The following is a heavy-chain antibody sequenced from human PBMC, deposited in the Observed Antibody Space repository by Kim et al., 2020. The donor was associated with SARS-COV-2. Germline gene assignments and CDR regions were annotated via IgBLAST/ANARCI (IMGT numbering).Heavy chain of an antibody. CDR1: GYSFTSYW. J-gene: IGHJ3*02. V-gene: IGHV5-10-1*01. D-gene: IGHD3-10*01. Sequence: GESLKISCKGSGYSFTSYWISWVRQMPGKGLEWMGRIDPSDSYTNYSPSFQGHVTISADKSISTAYLQWSSLKASDTAMYYCARHITMVRGVIPSGAFDIWGQGTMVTVSS. CDR3: ARHITMVRGVIPSGAFDI. CDR2: IDPSDSYT.